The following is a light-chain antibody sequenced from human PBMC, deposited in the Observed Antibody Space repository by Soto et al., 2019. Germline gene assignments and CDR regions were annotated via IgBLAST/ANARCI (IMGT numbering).Light chain of an antibody. Sequence: IVLTQSPGTLSLSPGERATLSCRASQSVSSSSLTWYQQKPGQAPRLLIYGASNRATGIPDRFSGSGSGTDFTLTISRLEPEDFAVYYCQQFGSSRPLTFGGGTKVDIK. J-gene: IGKJ4*01. CDR2: GAS. V-gene: IGKV3-20*01. CDR3: QQFGSSRPLT. CDR1: QSVSSSS.